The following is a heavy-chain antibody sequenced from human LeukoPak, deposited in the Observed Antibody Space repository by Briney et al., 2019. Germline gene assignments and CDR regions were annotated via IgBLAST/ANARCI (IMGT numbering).Heavy chain of an antibody. CDR3: ARPLTMTERVGNAFDI. CDR1: GGSISSGSYY. V-gene: IGHV4-61*02. D-gene: IGHD3-22*01. Sequence: SQTLSLTCTVSGGSISSGSYYWSWIRQPAGKGLEWIGRIYTSGSTNYNPSLKSRVTISVDTSKNQFSLKLSSVTAADTAVYYCARPLTMTERVGNAFDIWGQGTMVTVSS. CDR2: IYTSGST. J-gene: IGHJ3*02.